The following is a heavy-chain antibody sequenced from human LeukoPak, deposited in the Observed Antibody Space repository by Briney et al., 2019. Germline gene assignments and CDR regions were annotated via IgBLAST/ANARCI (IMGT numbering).Heavy chain of an antibody. CDR3: ARHRFASPLDS. CDR2: INHSGST. V-gene: IGHV4-34*01. J-gene: IGHJ4*02. D-gene: IGHD2-21*01. CDR1: GGSFSGYY. Sequence: SETLSLTCAVYGGSFSGYYWSWIRQPPGKGLEWIGEINHSGSTNYNPSLKSRVTISVDTSKNQFSLKLSSVTAADTAVYYCARHRFASPLDSWGQGTLVTVSS.